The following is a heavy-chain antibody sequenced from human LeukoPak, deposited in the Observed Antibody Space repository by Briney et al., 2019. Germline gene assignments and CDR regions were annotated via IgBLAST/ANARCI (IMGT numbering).Heavy chain of an antibody. J-gene: IGHJ4*02. Sequence: PGGSLRLSCAASGFTVSNNYMSWVRQTPGKGLEWVSVIYSGGITYYADSVKGRFTISRDNSKNTLYLQMNSLRAEDTAVYYCARVVPTYYFDYWGQGTLVTVSS. V-gene: IGHV3-53*01. CDR2: IYSGGIT. CDR1: GFTVSNNY. D-gene: IGHD2-2*01. CDR3: ARVVPTYYFDY.